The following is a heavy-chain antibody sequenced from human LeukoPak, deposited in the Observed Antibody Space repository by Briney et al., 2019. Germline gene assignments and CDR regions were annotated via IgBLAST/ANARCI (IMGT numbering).Heavy chain of an antibody. CDR1: GGSFSGYY. D-gene: IGHD6-13*01. J-gene: IGHJ4*02. Sequence: PSETLSLTCAVYGGSFSGYYWSWIRQPPGKGLEWIGEINHSGSTNYNPSLKSRVTISVDTSKNQFSLKLSSVTAADTAVYHCARGVRAAAGTIFHYWGQGTLVTVSS. CDR3: ARGVRAAAGTIFHY. V-gene: IGHV4-34*01. CDR2: INHSGST.